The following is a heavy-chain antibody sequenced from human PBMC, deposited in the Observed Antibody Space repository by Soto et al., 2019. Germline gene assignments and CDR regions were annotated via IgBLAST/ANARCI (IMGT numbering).Heavy chain of an antibody. D-gene: IGHD3-3*01. CDR2: IDGDDDK. Sequence: ESGPTLVNPTQTLTLTCTFSGFSLRSTGMCVSWIRQPPGKALEWLALIDGDDDKYYSTSLETRLTISKDTPKNQVVLTMTNMDPVDTATYYCARTTVARSGYFFDSWGQGTLVTVSS. CDR1: GFSLRSTGMC. J-gene: IGHJ4*02. V-gene: IGHV2-70*01. CDR3: ARTTVARSGYFFDS.